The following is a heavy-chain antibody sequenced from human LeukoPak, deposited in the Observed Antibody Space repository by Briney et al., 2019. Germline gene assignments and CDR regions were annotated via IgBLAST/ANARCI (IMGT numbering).Heavy chain of an antibody. CDR2: INPNTGGT. V-gene: IGHV1-2*02. Sequence: GASVKVSCTASGYTFTGYYIYWVRQAPGQGLEWMGFINPNTGGTSYAQKFQGRVTMTRDTSISTAYMELSGLRSDDTAVYYCARRYDFWSGYPTAFDYWGQGTLVTVSS. CDR3: ARRYDFWSGYPTAFDY. CDR1: GYTFTGYY. D-gene: IGHD3-3*01. J-gene: IGHJ4*02.